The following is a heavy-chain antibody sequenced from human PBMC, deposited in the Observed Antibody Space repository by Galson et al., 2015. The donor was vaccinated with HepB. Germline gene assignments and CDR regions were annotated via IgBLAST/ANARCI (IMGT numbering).Heavy chain of an antibody. CDR3: ATQRPGQQWLLYNWFDP. V-gene: IGHV1-2*02. Sequence: SVKVSCKASGHTFAGYYLHWVRQAPGQGLEWMGWINSNSGDTNYAQNFQGRFTMTRDTSISTAYMELSRLISDDTAVYYCATQRPGQQWLLYNWFDPWGQGTLVTVSS. D-gene: IGHD6-19*01. CDR2: INSNSGDT. J-gene: IGHJ5*02. CDR1: GHTFAGYY.